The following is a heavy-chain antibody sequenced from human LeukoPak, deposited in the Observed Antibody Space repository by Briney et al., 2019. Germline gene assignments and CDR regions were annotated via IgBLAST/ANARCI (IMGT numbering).Heavy chain of an antibody. V-gene: IGHV4-59*08. CDR2: IYYSGST. CDR3: ARSPSGYDTPYYYYGMDV. D-gene: IGHD5-12*01. Sequence: SETLSLTCTVSGGSISSYYWSWIRQPPGKGLEWIGYIYYSGSTNYNPSLKSRVTISVDTSKNQFSLKLSSVTAADTAVYYCARSPSGYDTPYYYYGMDVWGQGTTVTVSS. CDR1: GGSISSYY. J-gene: IGHJ6*02.